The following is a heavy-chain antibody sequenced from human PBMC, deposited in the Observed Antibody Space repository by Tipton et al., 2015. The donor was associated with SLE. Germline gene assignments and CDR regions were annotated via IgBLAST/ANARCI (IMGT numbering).Heavy chain of an antibody. D-gene: IGHD6-19*01. CDR3: ARAAGSDYYGMDV. CDR1: GGSISSHY. V-gene: IGHV4-59*11. Sequence: TLSLTCTVSGGSISSHYWSWIRQPPVKGLEWIGYIYYSGSTNYNPSLKSRVTISVDTSKNQFSLKLSSVTAADTAVYYCARAAGSDYYGMDVWGQGTTVTVSS. CDR2: IYYSGST. J-gene: IGHJ6*02.